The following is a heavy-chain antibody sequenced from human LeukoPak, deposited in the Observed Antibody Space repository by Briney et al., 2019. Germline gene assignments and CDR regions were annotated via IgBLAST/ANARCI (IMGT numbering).Heavy chain of an antibody. CDR2: IYYSGST. CDR1: SVSISTFY. Sequence: SETLSLTCTVSSVSISTFYWTWIRQPPGKGLEWIGNIYYSGSTKYNPSLKSRVTISVDTSKNQFSLKLSSVTAADTAAYYCARWYYDSSGYRYFDYWGQGTLVTVSS. D-gene: IGHD3-22*01. CDR3: ARWYYDSSGYRYFDY. J-gene: IGHJ4*02. V-gene: IGHV4-59*01.